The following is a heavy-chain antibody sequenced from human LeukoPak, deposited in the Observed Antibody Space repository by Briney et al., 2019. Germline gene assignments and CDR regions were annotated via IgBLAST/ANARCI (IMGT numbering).Heavy chain of an antibody. CDR1: GFTFDDYA. J-gene: IGHJ4*02. CDR2: ISGDGGST. CDR3: AKDLNPLWGYQLLTLDY. Sequence: GGSLRLSCAASGFTFDDYAMHWVRQAPGKGLEWVSLISGDGGSTYYADSVKGRFTISRDNSKNSLYLQVNSLRTEDTALYYCAKDLNPLWGYQLLTLDYWGQGTLVTVSS. D-gene: IGHD2-2*01. V-gene: IGHV3-43*02.